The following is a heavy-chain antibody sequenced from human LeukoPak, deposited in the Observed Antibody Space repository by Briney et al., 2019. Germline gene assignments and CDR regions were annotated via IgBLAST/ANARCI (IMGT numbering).Heavy chain of an antibody. V-gene: IGHV4-39*01. CDR3: ARSRVGATILHFDY. Sequence: KPSETLSLTCTVSGGSISSSSYCWGWIRQPPGKGLEWIGGIYSSGSTYYNPSLKSRVTISVDTSKNQFSLKLSSVTAADTALFYCARSRVGATILHFDYWGQGTLVTVSS. D-gene: IGHD1-26*01. J-gene: IGHJ4*02. CDR2: IYSSGST. CDR1: GGSISSSSYC.